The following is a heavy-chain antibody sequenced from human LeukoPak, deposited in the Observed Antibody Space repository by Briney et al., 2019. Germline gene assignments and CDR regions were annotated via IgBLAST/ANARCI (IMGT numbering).Heavy chain of an antibody. CDR1: GFIFTDYF. J-gene: IGHJ4*02. V-gene: IGHV3-7*01. D-gene: IGHD3-3*01. CDR3: ATDRGWRTSGYYLYYFEY. CDR2: IKHDGSEK. Sequence: GGSLRLSRAASGFIFTDYFMSWVRQAPGKGLEWVASIKHDGSEKYYVDSVRGRFTISRDNTMNSLYLQMSSLRAEDTAVYYCATDRGWRTSGYYLYYFEYWGQGTLVTFSS.